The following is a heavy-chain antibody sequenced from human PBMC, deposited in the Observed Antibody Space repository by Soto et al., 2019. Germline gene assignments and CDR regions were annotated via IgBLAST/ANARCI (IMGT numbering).Heavy chain of an antibody. CDR3: VKDRGYCSGGSCYSFFFY. Sequence: GGSLRLSCAASGFTFSSYGMHGVRQAPGKGLEWVAVIWYDGSNKYYADSVKGRFTISRDNSKNTLYLQMNSLRAEDTAVYYCVKDRGYCSGGSCYSFFFYWGQGTLVTVSS. D-gene: IGHD2-15*01. CDR1: GFTFSSYG. V-gene: IGHV3-30*02. CDR2: IWYDGSNK. J-gene: IGHJ4*02.